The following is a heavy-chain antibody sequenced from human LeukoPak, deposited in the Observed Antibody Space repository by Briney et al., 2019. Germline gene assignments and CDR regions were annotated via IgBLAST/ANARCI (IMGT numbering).Heavy chain of an antibody. CDR2: IREDGSEK. Sequence: FTXXXXSMSWVRQAPGKGLEWVANIREDGSEKYYVDSVKGRFTISRDNAKNSLFLQMNSLRAEDTAVYYCARGGRYYYADWGQGTLVTVSS. J-gene: IGHJ4*02. D-gene: IGHD3-16*01. CDR3: ARGGRYYYAD. CDR1: FTXXXXS. V-gene: IGHV3-7*01.